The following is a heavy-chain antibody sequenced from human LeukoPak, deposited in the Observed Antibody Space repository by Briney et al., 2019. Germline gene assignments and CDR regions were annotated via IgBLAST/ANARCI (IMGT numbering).Heavy chain of an antibody. D-gene: IGHD3-10*01. CDR3: ARGTALPGVDY. J-gene: IGHJ4*02. V-gene: IGHV3-7*01. CDR2: INHDGSEK. Sequence: PGGSLRLSCAASGFTFSNSWMNWFRQAPGRLEWVANINHDGSEKYYADSVEGRFTITRDNTKKSLYLQMNSLGAEDTAVYYCARGTALPGVDYWGQGTLVRVSS. CDR1: GFTFSNSW.